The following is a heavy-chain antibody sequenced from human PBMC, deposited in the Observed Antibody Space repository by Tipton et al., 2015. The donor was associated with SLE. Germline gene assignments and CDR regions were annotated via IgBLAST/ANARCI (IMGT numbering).Heavy chain of an antibody. D-gene: IGHD1-26*01. CDR2: IIPISGTA. J-gene: IGHJ5*02. CDR3: ARACGSGGDWFDP. CDR1: GGTFSSYA. V-gene: IGHV1-69*01. Sequence: QVQLVQSGPEVKKPGSSVKVSCKASGGTFSSYAISWVRQAPGQGLEWMGWIIPISGTANYGQKFQGRVTITADESTSPSYMELSSLRSGDTAVYYCARACGSGGDWFDPWGQGTLVTVSS.